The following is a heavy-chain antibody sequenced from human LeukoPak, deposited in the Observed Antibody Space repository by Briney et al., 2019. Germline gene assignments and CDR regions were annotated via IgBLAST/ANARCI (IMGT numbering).Heavy chain of an antibody. CDR3: ARVAKYSSALDY. CDR1: GGSISSGGYY. J-gene: IGHJ4*02. CDR2: IYHSGST. D-gene: IGHD6-25*01. V-gene: IGHV4-30-2*01. Sequence: QTLSLTCTVSGGSISSGGYYWSWIRQPPGKGLEWIGYIYHSGSTYYNPSLKSRVTISVDSSKNQFSLKLSSVTAADTAVYYCARVAKYSSALDYWGQGTLVTVSS.